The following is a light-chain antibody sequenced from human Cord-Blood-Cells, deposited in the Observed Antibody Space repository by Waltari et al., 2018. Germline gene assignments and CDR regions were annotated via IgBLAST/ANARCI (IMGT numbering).Light chain of an antibody. CDR3: QQRSNWPPGIT. V-gene: IGKV3-11*01. CDR1: QSVSSY. Sequence: VLTQSPATLSLSPGERATLSCRASQSVSSYLDWYQQKPDQAPRLLIYDASNRATGIPARFSGSGSVTDFTLTISSLEHEDFAVYYCQQRSNWPPGITFGGGTKVEIK. J-gene: IGKJ4*01. CDR2: DAS.